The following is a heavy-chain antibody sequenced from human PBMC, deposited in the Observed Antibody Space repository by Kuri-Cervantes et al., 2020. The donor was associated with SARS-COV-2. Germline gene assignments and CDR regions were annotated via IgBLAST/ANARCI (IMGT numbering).Heavy chain of an antibody. D-gene: IGHD2-2*01. Sequence: LRLCCTVSGGSISSGSYYWSWIRQPAGKGLEWIGRIYTSGSTNYNPSLKSRVTISVDTSKNQFSLKLSSVTAADTAVYYCARAAGPAARTSWFDPWGQGTLVTVSS. V-gene: IGHV4-61*02. CDR1: GGSISSGSYY. J-gene: IGHJ5*02. CDR3: ARAAGPAARTSWFDP. CDR2: IYTSGST.